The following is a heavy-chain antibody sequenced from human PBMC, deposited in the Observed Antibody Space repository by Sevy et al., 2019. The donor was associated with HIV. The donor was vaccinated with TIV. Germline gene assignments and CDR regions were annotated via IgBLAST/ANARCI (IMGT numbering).Heavy chain of an antibody. V-gene: IGHV4-59*01. J-gene: IGHJ5*02. Sequence: SETLSLTCTVSGGSISSYYWSWIRQPPGKGLEWIGYIYYSGSTNYNPSLKSRVTISVDTSKNPFSLKLSSVTAADTAVYYCARGGYYGSGSYYNVPWFDPWGQGTRVTVSS. CDR2: IYYSGST. CDR1: GGSISSYY. CDR3: ARGGYYGSGSYYNVPWFDP. D-gene: IGHD3-10*01.